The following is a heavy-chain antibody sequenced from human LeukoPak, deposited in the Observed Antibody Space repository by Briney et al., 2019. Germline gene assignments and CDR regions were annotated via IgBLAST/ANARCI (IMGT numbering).Heavy chain of an antibody. CDR2: ISSSANTM. CDR3: ARGYSSSWYDEDWYFDL. D-gene: IGHD6-13*01. V-gene: IGHV3-11*01. J-gene: IGHJ2*01. CDR1: GFTFSDYY. Sequence: GGSLRLSCAASGFTFSDYYMSWIRQAPGKGLEWVSYISSSANTMYYADSVKGRFTISRDNAKNSLYLQMNSLRAEDTAVYYCARGYSSSWYDEDWYFDLWGRGTLVTVSS.